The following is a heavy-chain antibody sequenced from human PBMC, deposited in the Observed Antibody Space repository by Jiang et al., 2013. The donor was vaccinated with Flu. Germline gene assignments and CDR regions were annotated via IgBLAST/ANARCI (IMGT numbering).Heavy chain of an antibody. Sequence: LLKPSETLSLTCAVYGGSFSGYYWSWIRQPPGKGLEWIGEINHSGSTNYNPSLKSRVTISVDTSKNQFSLKLSSVTAADTAVYYCARGLVAAAGNVETHKPETYYFDYWGQGTLVTVSS. D-gene: IGHD6-13*01. CDR1: GGSFSGYY. CDR2: INHSGST. V-gene: IGHV4-34*01. J-gene: IGHJ4*02. CDR3: ARGLVAAAGNVETHKPETYYFDY.